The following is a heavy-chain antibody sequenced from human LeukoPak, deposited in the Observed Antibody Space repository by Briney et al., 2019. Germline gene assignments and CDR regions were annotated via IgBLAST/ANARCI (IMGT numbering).Heavy chain of an antibody. Sequence: SETLSLTCTVSGGSISSYYWSWIRQPPGKGLEWIGYIYYSGSTNYNPSLKSRVTISVDTSKNQFSLKLSSVTAADTAVYYCARGKWRFEENYYDSSGGFDYWGQGTLVTVSS. CDR1: GGSISSYY. J-gene: IGHJ4*02. V-gene: IGHV4-59*01. CDR2: IYYSGST. D-gene: IGHD3-22*01. CDR3: ARGKWRFEENYYDSSGGFDY.